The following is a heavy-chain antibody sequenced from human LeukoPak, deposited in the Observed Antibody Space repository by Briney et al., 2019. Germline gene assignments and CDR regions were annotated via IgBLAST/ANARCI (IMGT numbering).Heavy chain of an antibody. D-gene: IGHD3-10*01. V-gene: IGHV3-23*01. CDR1: GFTFSSYA. CDR2: ISGSGGST. J-gene: IGHJ4*02. CDR3: AKAAMYYYGSGSYNDY. Sequence: GGSLRLSCAASGFTFSSYAMSWVRQAPGKGLEWVSAISGSGGSTYYADSVKGRFTISRDNSKNTLYLQMNSLRAEDTAVYYCAKAAMYYYGSGSYNDYWGQGTLVTVSS.